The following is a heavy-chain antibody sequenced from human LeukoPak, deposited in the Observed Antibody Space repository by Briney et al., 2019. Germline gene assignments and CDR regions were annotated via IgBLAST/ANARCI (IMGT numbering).Heavy chain of an antibody. CDR3: AKDGEGGTGPYFFDY. D-gene: IGHD2-8*02. CDR1: GFTFSSYS. V-gene: IGHV3-48*01. Sequence: QSGGSLRLSCAASGFTFSSYSMNWVRQAPGKGLEWVSYISSSSSTIYYADSVKGRFTISRDNSKNTLYLQMNSLRAEDTAVYYCAKDGEGGTGPYFFDYWGQGTLVTVSS. J-gene: IGHJ4*02. CDR2: ISSSSSTI.